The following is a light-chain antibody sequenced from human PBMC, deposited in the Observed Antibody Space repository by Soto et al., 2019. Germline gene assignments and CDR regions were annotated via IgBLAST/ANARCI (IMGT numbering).Light chain of an antibody. CDR1: QDISSY. CDR2: AAS. V-gene: IGKV1-9*01. J-gene: IGKJ4*01. Sequence: DIQLTQSPSFLSASVGDRVTITCRTSQDISSYLAWYQQKPGKAPQLLISAASTLHSGVPSRFSGSGSGTEFTLTISSPQPENFATYYCQQLKSYPLSFGGGTKVEI. CDR3: QQLKSYPLS.